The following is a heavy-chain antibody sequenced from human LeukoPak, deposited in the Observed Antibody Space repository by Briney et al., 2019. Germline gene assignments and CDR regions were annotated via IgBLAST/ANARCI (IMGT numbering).Heavy chain of an antibody. Sequence: ASVKVSCKASGGTFSSYAISWVRQAPGQGLEWMGRIIPILGIANYAQKFQGRVTITADKSTSTAYMELSSLRSEDTAVYYCARESSGGYYMRDFDYWGQGTLVTVSS. V-gene: IGHV1-69*04. CDR1: GGTFSSYA. J-gene: IGHJ4*02. CDR3: ARESSGGYYMRDFDY. D-gene: IGHD3-10*01. CDR2: IIPILGIA.